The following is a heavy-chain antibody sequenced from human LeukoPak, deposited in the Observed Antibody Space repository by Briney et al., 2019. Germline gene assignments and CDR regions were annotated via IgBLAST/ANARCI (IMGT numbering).Heavy chain of an antibody. CDR2: IIPIFGTA. J-gene: IGHJ3*02. Sequence: SVKVSCKASGGTFSSYAISCVRQAPGQGLEWMGGIIPIFGTANYAQKFQGRVTITTDESTSTAYMELSSLRSEDTAVYYCARDHPDHSGYDHLAFDIWGQGTMVTVSS. CDR1: GGTFSSYA. D-gene: IGHD5-12*01. V-gene: IGHV1-69*05. CDR3: ARDHPDHSGYDHLAFDI.